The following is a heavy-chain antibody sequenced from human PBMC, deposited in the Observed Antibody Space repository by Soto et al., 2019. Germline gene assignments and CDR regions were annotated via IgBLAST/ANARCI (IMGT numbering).Heavy chain of an antibody. CDR2: IVPLLGIT. CDR3: XTEKFGAGRVGVYS. D-gene: IGHD1-26*01. V-gene: IGHV1-69*02. Sequence: QVPLVQSGAEMKKPGSSVKVSCEASGGTSTIYTITWVRQAPGQGLAWMGRIVPLLGITNYARDFQDRVTXXXXXXXXXXXXXXXXXXXEDTXXXXXXTEKFGAGRVGVYSWGQGTQVTVSS. J-gene: IGHJ5*02. CDR1: GGTSTIYT.